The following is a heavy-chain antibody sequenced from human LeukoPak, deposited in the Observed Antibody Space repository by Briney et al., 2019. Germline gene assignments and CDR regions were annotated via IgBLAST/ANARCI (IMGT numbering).Heavy chain of an antibody. CDR2: IYYSGST. CDR3: ARGTYYYDSSGRNWFDP. CDR1: GGSISSYY. D-gene: IGHD3-22*01. J-gene: IGHJ5*02. Sequence: PSETLSLTCTVSGGSISSYYWSWIRQPPGKGLEWIGYIYYSGSTNYNPSLKSRVTISVDTSKNQFSLKLSSVTAADTAVYYCARGTYYYDSSGRNWFDPWGQGTLVTVSS. V-gene: IGHV4-59*01.